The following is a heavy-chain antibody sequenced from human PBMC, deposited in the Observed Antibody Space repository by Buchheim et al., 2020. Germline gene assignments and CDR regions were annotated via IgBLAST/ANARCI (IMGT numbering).Heavy chain of an antibody. Sequence: QVQLVESGGGVVQPGRSLRLSCAASGFTFSSYGMHWVRQAPGKGLEWVAVIWYDGSNKNYADSVKGRLTISRDNSKNTLYLQMNSLRAEDTAVYYCAREGGAAAGTFDYWGQGTL. CDR3: AREGGAAAGTFDY. CDR1: GFTFSSYG. D-gene: IGHD6-13*01. J-gene: IGHJ4*02. V-gene: IGHV3-33*01. CDR2: IWYDGSNK.